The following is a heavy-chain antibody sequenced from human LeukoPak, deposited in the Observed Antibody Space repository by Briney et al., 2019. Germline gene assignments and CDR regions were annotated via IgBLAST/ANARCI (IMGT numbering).Heavy chain of an antibody. CDR1: GFSFSSSG. D-gene: IGHD6-13*01. Sequence: GGSLRLSCAASGFSFSSSGMSWVRQAPGKGLEWVSALSGSGSTTYYADSVKGRFTISRDNSKNTVFLQMNSLRVKDTAEYYCAKAGYSSSWPFDYWGQGTQVTVSS. J-gene: IGHJ4*02. CDR2: LSGSGSTT. V-gene: IGHV3-23*01. CDR3: AKAGYSSSWPFDY.